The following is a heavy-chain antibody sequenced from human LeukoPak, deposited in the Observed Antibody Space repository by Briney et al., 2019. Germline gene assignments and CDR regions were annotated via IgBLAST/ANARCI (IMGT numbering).Heavy chain of an antibody. CDR3: VREGSSSPSDYYYYYMDV. CDR2: INPNSGGT. CDR1: GYTFTAYY. Sequence: GASVTVSFKASGYTFTAYYMHWVRQAPGQGLEWMGWINPNSGGTNYAQKFQGRVTMTRDMSISTAYMELSRLRSDDTAVYYCVREGSSSPSDYYYYYMDVWGKGTTVTVSS. D-gene: IGHD6-6*01. J-gene: IGHJ6*03. V-gene: IGHV1-2*02.